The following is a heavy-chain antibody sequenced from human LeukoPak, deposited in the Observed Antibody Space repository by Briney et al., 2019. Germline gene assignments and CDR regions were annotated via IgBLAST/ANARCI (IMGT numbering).Heavy chain of an antibody. CDR1: GFTFSSYS. V-gene: IGHV3-21*01. J-gene: IGHJ4*02. Sequence: GGSLRLSGAASGFTFSSYSMNWVRQAPGKGLEWVSSISSSSSYIYYADSVKGRFTISRDNAKNSLYLQMNSLRAEDTAVYYCARGRTYCGGDCYHLFDYWGQGTLVTVSS. CDR3: ARGRTYCGGDCYHLFDY. CDR2: ISSSSSYI. D-gene: IGHD2-21*02.